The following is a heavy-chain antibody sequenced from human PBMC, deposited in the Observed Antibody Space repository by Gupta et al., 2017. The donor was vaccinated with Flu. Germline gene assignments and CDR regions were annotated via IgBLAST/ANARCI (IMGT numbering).Heavy chain of an antibody. V-gene: IGHV3-33*01. Sequence: QVQLVESGGGVVQSGRSLRLSCAASGFTFRTYGMHWVRQAPGKGLEWVAAIWFDGSNKYEADPVKGRFTISRDKSKNRLYLQINSLGADDTGMYYCATSTAAITFDAFDIWGQGTMVTV. CDR3: ATSTAAITFDAFDI. CDR1: GFTFRTYG. J-gene: IGHJ3*02. CDR2: IWFDGSNK. D-gene: IGHD6-13*01.